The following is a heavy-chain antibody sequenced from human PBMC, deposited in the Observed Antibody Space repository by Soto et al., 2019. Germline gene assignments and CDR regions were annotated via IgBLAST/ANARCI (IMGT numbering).Heavy chain of an antibody. J-gene: IGHJ5*02. CDR3: ARGGALDGTSPPFNP. V-gene: IGHV1-2*02. CDR1: GYTFSGHY. D-gene: IGHD6-19*01. CDR2: INANSGDT. Sequence: HVQLVQSGAEVKKPGASVRVSCKASGYTFSGHYMHWIRQAPGQGPEWLGWINANSGDTDRAPKFQDRLTMTRATSISTAYMELSRLRSDDTAVYYCARGGALDGTSPPFNPWGQGTLVTVSS.